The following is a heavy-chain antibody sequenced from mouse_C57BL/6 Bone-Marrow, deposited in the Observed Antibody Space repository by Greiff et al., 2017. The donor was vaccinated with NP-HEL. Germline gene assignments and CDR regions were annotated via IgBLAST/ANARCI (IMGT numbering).Heavy chain of an antibody. Sequence: EVHLVESGGGLVKPGGSLKLSCAASGFTFSDYGMHWVRQAPEKGLEWVAYISSGSSTIYYADTVKGRFTISRDNAKNTLFLRKTSRRYEDATMYYCARSLLTAMGYWGQGTSVTVSS. CDR1: GFTFSDYG. CDR2: ISSGSSTI. J-gene: IGHJ4*01. CDR3: ARSLLTAMGY. V-gene: IGHV5-17*01. D-gene: IGHD1-1*01.